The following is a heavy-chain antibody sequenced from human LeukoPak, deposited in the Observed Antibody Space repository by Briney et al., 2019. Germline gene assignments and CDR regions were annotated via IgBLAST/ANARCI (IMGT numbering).Heavy chain of an antibody. CDR3: TTDPYYYDSSGYYSGY. CDR1: GFTFSNAW. D-gene: IGHD3-22*01. Sequence: GGSLRLSCAASGFTFSNAWMSWVRQAPGKGLEWVGRIKSKTDGGTTDYAAPVKGRFTISRDDSKNTLYLQMNSLRTEDTAVYYCTTDPYYYDSSGYYSGYWGQGTLVTVSS. J-gene: IGHJ4*02. CDR2: IKSKTDGGTT. V-gene: IGHV3-15*01.